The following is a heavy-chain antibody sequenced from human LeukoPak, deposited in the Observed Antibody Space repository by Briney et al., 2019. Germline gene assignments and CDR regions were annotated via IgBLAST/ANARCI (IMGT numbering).Heavy chain of an antibody. CDR1: GFTFSNYW. V-gene: IGHV3-7*03. Sequence: PGGSLRPSCAASGFTFSNYWMSWVRQAPGKGLEWVGNIKQDGSDKYYIDSVKGRFTISRDNAKNSLYLQMNSLRAEDTAVYYCARKTVVGSYFDYWGQGTPVTVSS. D-gene: IGHD4-23*01. J-gene: IGHJ4*02. CDR2: IKQDGSDK. CDR3: ARKTVVGSYFDY.